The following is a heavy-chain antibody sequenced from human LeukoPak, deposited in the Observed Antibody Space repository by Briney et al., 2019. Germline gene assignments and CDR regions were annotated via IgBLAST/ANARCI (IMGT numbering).Heavy chain of an antibody. CDR1: GGTFSSYA. Sequence: SVKVSCKASGGTFSSYAISWVRQAPGQGLEWMGGIIPIFGTANYAQKFQGRVTITTDESTSTAYMELSSLRSEDTAVYYCARERGAARFLDYWGQGTLVTVSS. V-gene: IGHV1-69*05. D-gene: IGHD6-6*01. CDR2: IIPIFGTA. J-gene: IGHJ4*02. CDR3: ARERGAARFLDY.